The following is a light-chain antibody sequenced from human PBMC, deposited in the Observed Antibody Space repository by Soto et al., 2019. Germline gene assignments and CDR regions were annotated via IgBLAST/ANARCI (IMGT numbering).Light chain of an antibody. CDR2: GAS. CDR1: QSVSNNY. CDR3: QQYASSPT. V-gene: IGKV3-20*01. Sequence: DIVLTQSPGTLSLSPGERATLSCRASQSVSNNYLAWYQQNPGQAPRLLIYGASNRATGIPDRFRGSGSGTDFTLTLSSLEPEDFAVYYCQQYASSPTFGQGTRLEIK. J-gene: IGKJ5*01.